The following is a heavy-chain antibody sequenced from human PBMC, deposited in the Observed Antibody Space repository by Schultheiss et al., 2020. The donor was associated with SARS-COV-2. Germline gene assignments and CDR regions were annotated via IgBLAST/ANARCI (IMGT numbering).Heavy chain of an antibody. CDR1: GYTFASYD. D-gene: IGHD4-17*01. CDR3: ARELAHGDGAGWDY. Sequence: GESLKISCKASGYTFASYDVNWVRQATGQGLEWMGWMNPNSGGTNYAQKFQGWVTMTRDTSISTAYMELSSLRSEDTAVYYCARELAHGDGAGWDYWGQGTLVTVSS. CDR2: MNPNSGGT. J-gene: IGHJ4*02. V-gene: IGHV1-2*04.